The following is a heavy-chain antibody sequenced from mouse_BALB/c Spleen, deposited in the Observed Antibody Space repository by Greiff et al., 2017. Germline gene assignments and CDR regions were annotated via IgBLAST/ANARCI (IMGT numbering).Heavy chain of an antibody. CDR3: ASWDY. Sequence: QVHVKQSGAELAKPGASVKMSCKASGYTFTSYWMHWVKQRPGQGLEWIGYINPSTGYTEYNQKFKDKATLTADKSSSTSYMQLSSLTSEDSAVYYCASWDYWGQGTTLTVSS. CDR2: INPSTGYT. J-gene: IGHJ2*01. CDR1: GYTFTSYW. V-gene: IGHV1-7*01.